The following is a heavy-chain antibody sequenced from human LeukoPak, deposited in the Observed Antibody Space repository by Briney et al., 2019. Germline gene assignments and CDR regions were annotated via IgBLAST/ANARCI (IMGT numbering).Heavy chain of an antibody. V-gene: IGHV3-66*01. CDR2: IYNGGST. CDR1: GFTVSSNY. D-gene: IGHD4-23*01. Sequence: GGSLRLSCAASGFTVSSNYMSWVRQAPGKGLEWVSVIYNGGSTYYADSVKGRFTISRDNSKSTLFLQMNSLRAEDTAVYYCARGPIDGGNGGLDYWGQGTLVTVSS. CDR3: ARGPIDGGNGGLDY. J-gene: IGHJ4*02.